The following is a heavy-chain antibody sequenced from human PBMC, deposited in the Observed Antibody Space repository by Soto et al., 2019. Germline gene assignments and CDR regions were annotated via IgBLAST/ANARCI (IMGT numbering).Heavy chain of an antibody. Sequence: EVQLVESGGGLVQPGGSLRLSCAASGFTFSSYEMNWVRQAPGKGLEWVSYISRGGGTIYYADSVKGRFTISRDNAKNSLYLQMNSLRAEDKAVYYCARDDSGWDYWGQGTLVTVSS. CDR1: GFTFSSYE. J-gene: IGHJ4*02. CDR3: ARDDSGWDY. V-gene: IGHV3-48*03. CDR2: ISRGGGTI. D-gene: IGHD5-12*01.